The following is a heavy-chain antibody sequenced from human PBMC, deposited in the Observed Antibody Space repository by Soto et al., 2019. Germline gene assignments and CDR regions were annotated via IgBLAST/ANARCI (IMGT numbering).Heavy chain of an antibody. CDR1: GGSISSGGYS. Sequence: SETLSLTCAVSGGSISSGGYSWSWIRQPPGKGLEWIGYIYHSGSTYYNPSLKSRVTISVDRSKNQFSLKLSSVTAADTAVYYCARGFYRYYDSSGYPSNWFDPWGQGTLVTVPQ. CDR3: ARGFYRYYDSSGYPSNWFDP. J-gene: IGHJ5*02. V-gene: IGHV4-30-2*01. CDR2: IYHSGST. D-gene: IGHD3-22*01.